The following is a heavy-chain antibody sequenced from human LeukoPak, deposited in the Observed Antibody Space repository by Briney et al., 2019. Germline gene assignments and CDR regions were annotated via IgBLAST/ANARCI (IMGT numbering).Heavy chain of an antibody. CDR3: ATCGGGIAAAGSLDY. CDR1: GGSFSGYY. V-gene: IGHV4-34*01. CDR2: INHSGST. D-gene: IGHD6-13*01. Sequence: SETLSLTCAVYGGSFSGYYWSWIRQPPGKGLEWIVEINHSGSTNYNPSLKSRVTISVDTSKNQFSLKLNSVTAADTAVYYCATCGGGIAAAGSLDYWGQGTLVTVSS. J-gene: IGHJ4*02.